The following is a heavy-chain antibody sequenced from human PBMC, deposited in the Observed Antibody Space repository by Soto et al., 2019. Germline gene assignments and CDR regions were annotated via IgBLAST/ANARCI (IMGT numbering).Heavy chain of an antibody. J-gene: IGHJ4*02. CDR3: ARRWGRTFDC. V-gene: IGHV4-59*08. Sequence: SETLSLTCTVSGGSISSYYWSWIRQPPGKGLEWIGYIYYSGSTNYNPSLKSRVTISVDTSKNQFSLKLSSVTAADTAVYYCARRWGRTFDCWGQGTRVTVSS. CDR2: IYYSGST. CDR1: GGSISSYY. D-gene: IGHD7-27*01.